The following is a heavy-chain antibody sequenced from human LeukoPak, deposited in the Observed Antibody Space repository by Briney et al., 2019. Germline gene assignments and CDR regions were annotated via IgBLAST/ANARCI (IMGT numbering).Heavy chain of an antibody. V-gene: IGHV6-1*01. J-gene: IGHJ4*02. D-gene: IGHD6-19*01. CDR2: TYQRSKWYN. CDR1: GDSVSINSAA. Sequence: SQALSLTCAISGDSVSINSAAWNWIRQSPSRGLEWLGRTYQRSKWYNDYAVSVKSRITINPDISKNQFSLQLNSVTPEDTAVYYCARSPSPYSSGWYFDYWGQGTLVTVSS. CDR3: ARSPSPYSSGWYFDY.